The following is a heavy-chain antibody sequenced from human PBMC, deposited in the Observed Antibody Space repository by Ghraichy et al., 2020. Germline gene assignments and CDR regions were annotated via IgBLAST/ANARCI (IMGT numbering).Heavy chain of an antibody. D-gene: IGHD3-10*01. CDR1: GGSFSGYY. V-gene: IGHV4-34*01. Sequence: GSLSLTCVVYGGSFSGYYWSWIRQPPGKGLEWIGEINHSGSTNYNPSLKSRVTISVDTSKNQFSLKLSSVTAADTAVYYCARRPITMVRGVILFDYWGQGTLVTVSS. CDR3: ARRPITMVRGVILFDY. J-gene: IGHJ4*02. CDR2: INHSGST.